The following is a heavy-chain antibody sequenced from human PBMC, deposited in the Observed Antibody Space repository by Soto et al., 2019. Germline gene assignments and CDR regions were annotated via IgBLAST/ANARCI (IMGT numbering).Heavy chain of an antibody. V-gene: IGHV4-30-2*01. J-gene: IGHJ4*02. D-gene: IGHD3-22*01. CDR2: IYHSGSI. Sequence: QLQLQESGSGLVKPSQTLSLTCAVSGGSISSGGYSWSWIRQPPGKGLEWIGYIYHSGSIYYKPSLKSRVTISVDRSKNQCSLKLSSVTAADTAVYYCARGGYYYDSSGYYDYWGQGTLVTVA. CDR1: GGSISSGGYS. CDR3: ARGGYYYDSSGYYDY.